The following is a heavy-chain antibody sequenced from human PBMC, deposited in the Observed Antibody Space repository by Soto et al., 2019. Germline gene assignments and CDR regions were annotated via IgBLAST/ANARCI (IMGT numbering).Heavy chain of an antibody. D-gene: IGHD2-21*01. CDR3: ASEYCTGNTCYSRIFDY. J-gene: IGHJ4*02. Sequence: EAQLVESGGGLVKPGGSLRLSCEGSGFTFSRYAMNWVRQARGKGLEWVASISSTGTYVYYADFVKGRFSIARDNAKNSLYLQMDSVRDEDTALYCCASEYCTGNTCYSRIFDYWGQGTLVTVSS. V-gene: IGHV3-21*02. CDR1: GFTFSRYA. CDR2: ISSTGTYV.